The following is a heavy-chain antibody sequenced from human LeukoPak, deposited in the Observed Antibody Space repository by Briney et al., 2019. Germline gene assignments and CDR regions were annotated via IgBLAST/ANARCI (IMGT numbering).Heavy chain of an antibody. D-gene: IGHD2-2*01. V-gene: IGHV3-21*01. J-gene: IGHJ4*02. CDR3: ARGGPYCSSTSCPNRD. Sequence: GGSLRLSCAASGFTFSSYRMNWVRQAPGKGLEWVSSISVLSSDMYYSDSVEGRFTISRDDATSSLYLQMSSLRAEDTAVYYCARGGPYCSSTSCPNRDWGQGTLVTVSS. CDR1: GFTFSSYR. CDR2: ISVLSSDM.